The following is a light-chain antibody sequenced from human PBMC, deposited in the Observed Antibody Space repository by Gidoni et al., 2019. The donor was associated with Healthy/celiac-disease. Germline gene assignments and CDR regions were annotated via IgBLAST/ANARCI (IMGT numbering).Light chain of an antibody. CDR3: CSYAGSSTFYV. J-gene: IGLJ1*01. V-gene: IGLV2-23*02. CDR1: SSDVGSYNL. Sequence: QSALTKPASVSGSPGPSITISCTGTSSDVGSYNLVSWYQQHPGKAPKLMIYEVSKRPSGVSNRFSGSKSGNTASLTISGLQAEDEADYYCCSYAGSSTFYVFGTGTKVTVL. CDR2: EVS.